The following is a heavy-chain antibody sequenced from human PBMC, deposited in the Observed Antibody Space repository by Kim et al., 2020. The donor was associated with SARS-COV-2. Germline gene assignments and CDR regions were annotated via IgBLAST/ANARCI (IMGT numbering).Heavy chain of an antibody. J-gene: IGHJ4*02. CDR2: INTNTGNP. CDR3: ARDSYCRDDRCYSFEY. D-gene: IGHD2-15*01. Sequence: ASVKVSCKASGYTFTTYAINWMRQAPGQGLEWMGWINTNTGNPTYAPGFTGRLVLSLDTSVSTTYLHISSLKAEDTAVYFCARDSYCRDDRCYSFEYWGQGTLVTVSS. V-gene: IGHV7-4-1*02. CDR1: GYTFTTYA.